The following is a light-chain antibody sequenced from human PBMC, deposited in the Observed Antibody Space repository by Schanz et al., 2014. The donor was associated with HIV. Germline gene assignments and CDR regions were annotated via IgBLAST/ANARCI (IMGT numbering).Light chain of an antibody. CDR3: ATWDVSLNGPV. V-gene: IGLV2-14*03. Sequence: QSSLTQPASVSGSPGQSITISCTGTSSDVGGYNYVSWYQQHPGKAPKLMIYDVSNRPSGVPDRFSGSKSGTSASLAISGLQSDDEADYYCATWDVSLNGPVFGGGTKLTVL. J-gene: IGLJ2*01. CDR1: SSDVGGYNY. CDR2: DVS.